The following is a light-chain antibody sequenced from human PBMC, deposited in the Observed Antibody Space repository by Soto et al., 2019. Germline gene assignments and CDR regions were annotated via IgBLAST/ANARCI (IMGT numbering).Light chain of an antibody. J-gene: IGKJ5*01. CDR2: DTS. CDR3: QQYNIWRSIT. CDR1: QSISSC. V-gene: IGKV3-15*01. Sequence: EIVLTQSPATLSMSPGERATLSCRASQSISSCLAGYQQKPGQAPRLLIYDTSTKATGVPTVISGSRSGAEFSLTINSRQSEDFAVYYCQQYNIWRSITFGQGTRLEIK.